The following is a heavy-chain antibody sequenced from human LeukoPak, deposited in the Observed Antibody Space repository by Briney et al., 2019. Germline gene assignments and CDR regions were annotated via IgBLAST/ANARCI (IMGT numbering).Heavy chain of an antibody. V-gene: IGHV3-11*04. CDR2: ISSSGSTI. Sequence: PGGSLRLSCAASGFTFSDYYMSWIRQAPGKGLEWVSYISSSGSTIYYADSVKGRFSISRDNAKNSLYLQINSLRVEDTAVYYCARDDHELGYCSGSSCSAASAWGKGTTVTVSS. D-gene: IGHD2-8*02. CDR1: GFTFSDYY. J-gene: IGHJ6*04. CDR3: ARDDHELGYCSGSSCSAASA.